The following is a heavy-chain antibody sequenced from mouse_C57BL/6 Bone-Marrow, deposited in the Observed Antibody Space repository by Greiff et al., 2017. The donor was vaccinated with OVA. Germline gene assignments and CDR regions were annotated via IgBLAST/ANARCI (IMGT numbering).Heavy chain of an antibody. V-gene: IGHV5-4*01. Sequence: EVHLVESGGGLVKPGGSLKLSCAASGFTFSSYAMSWVRQTPEKRLEWVATISDGGSYTYYPDNVKGRFTISRDNAKNNLYLQMSHLKSEDTAMYYGARAHYYYGTTYAMDYWGQGTSVTVSS. CDR2: ISDGGSYT. CDR1: GFTFSSYA. D-gene: IGHD1-1*01. J-gene: IGHJ4*01. CDR3: ARAHYYYGTTYAMDY.